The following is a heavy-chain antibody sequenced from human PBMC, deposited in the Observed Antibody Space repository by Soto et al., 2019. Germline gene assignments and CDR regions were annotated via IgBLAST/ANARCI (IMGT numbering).Heavy chain of an antibody. CDR3: ATVKRYYGSGPNPVGWFDP. CDR2: FDPEDGET. Sequence: ASVKVSCKVSGYTLTELSMHWVRQAPGKGLEWMGGFDPEDGETIYAQKFQGRVTMTEDTSTETAYMELSSLRSEDTAVYYCATVKRYYGSGPNPVGWFDPWGQGTLVTVSS. J-gene: IGHJ5*02. CDR1: GYTLTELS. D-gene: IGHD3-10*01. V-gene: IGHV1-24*01.